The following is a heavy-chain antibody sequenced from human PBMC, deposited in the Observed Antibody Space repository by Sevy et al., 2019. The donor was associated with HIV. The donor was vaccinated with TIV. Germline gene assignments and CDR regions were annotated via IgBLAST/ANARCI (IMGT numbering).Heavy chain of an antibody. CDR1: GFTFSTYS. Sequence: GGSLRLSCAASGFTFSTYSMNWVRQAPGKGLEWVSSISSSSTYIYYAVSVKGRLTISRDNAKNSRYLQMNSLRAEDTAVYYCARDLCTGGVCPRWGYYYYGMDVWGQGTTVTVSS. J-gene: IGHJ6*02. D-gene: IGHD2-8*02. CDR2: ISSSSTYI. CDR3: ARDLCTGGVCPRWGYYYYGMDV. V-gene: IGHV3-21*01.